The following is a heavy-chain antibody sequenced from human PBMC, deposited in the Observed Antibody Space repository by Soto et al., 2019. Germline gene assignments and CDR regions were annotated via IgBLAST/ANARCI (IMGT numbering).Heavy chain of an antibody. V-gene: IGHV4-4*02. CDR1: GGSISSSNW. J-gene: IGHJ6*02. CDR2: IYHSGST. Sequence: QVQLQESGPGLVKPSGTLSLTCAVSGGSISSSNWWSWVRQPPGKGLEWIGEIYHSGSTNYNPSRKSRVTISVHKSKNQFSRKLSSVTAADTAVYYCARRPSGYDLNYGMDVWGQGTTVTVSS. D-gene: IGHD5-12*01. CDR3: ARRPSGYDLNYGMDV.